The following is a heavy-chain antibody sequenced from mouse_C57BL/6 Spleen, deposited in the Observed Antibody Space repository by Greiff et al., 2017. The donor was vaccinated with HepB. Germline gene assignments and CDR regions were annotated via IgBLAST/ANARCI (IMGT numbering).Heavy chain of an antibody. Sequence: EVMLVESGGGLVKPGGSLKLSCAASGFTFSSYAMSWVRQTPEKRLEWVATISDGGSYTYYPDNVKGRFTISRDNAKNNLYLQMSHLKSEDTAMYYCARELGRGDWYFDVWGTGTTVTVSS. CDR2: ISDGGSYT. D-gene: IGHD4-1*01. CDR3: ARELGRGDWYFDV. J-gene: IGHJ1*03. CDR1: GFTFSSYA. V-gene: IGHV5-4*01.